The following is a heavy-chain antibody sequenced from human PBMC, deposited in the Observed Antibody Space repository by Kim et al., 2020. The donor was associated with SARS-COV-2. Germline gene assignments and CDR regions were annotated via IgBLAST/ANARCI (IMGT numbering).Heavy chain of an antibody. J-gene: IGHJ4*02. D-gene: IGHD6-13*01. CDR3: ARATFFHSRYYFDY. V-gene: IGHV1-18*01. Sequence: QKLQGRVTMTTDTSTSTAYMELRSLRSDDTAVYYCARATFFHSRYYFDYWGQGTLVTVSS.